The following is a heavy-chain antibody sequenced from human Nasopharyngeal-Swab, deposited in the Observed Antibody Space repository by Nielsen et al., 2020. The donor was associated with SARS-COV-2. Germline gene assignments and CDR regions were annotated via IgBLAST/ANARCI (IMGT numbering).Heavy chain of an antibody. D-gene: IGHD6-13*01. CDR3: ARGLIAAAGIFDY. CDR2: IYPGDSDT. J-gene: IGHJ4*02. CDR1: GYSFTSYW. V-gene: IGHV5-51*01. Sequence: GESLKISCKGSGYSFTSYWIGWVRQMHGKGLEWRGNIYPGDSDTRYRPSFQGQVTISAAKSISTAYLQWSSLKASDTAMYYCARGLIAAAGIFDYWVQGTLVTVSS.